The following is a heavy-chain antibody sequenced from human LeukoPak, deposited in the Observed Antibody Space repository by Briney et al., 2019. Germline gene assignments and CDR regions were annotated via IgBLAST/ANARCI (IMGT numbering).Heavy chain of an antibody. J-gene: IGHJ4*02. Sequence: QPGRSLRLSCAASGFTFSSLVMHWVRQAPGKGLEWVALIAYDGSNKYYADSVKGRFTISRDNSKNTLYLQMNTLRAEDTALYYCAKVLGSRIAVSDPFDYWGQGTLVTVSS. D-gene: IGHD2-21*01. CDR3: AKVLGSRIAVSDPFDY. CDR1: GFTFSSLV. V-gene: IGHV3-30*18. CDR2: IAYDGSNK.